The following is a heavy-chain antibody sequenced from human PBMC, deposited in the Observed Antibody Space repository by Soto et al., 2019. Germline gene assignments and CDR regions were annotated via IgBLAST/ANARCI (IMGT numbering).Heavy chain of an antibody. D-gene: IGHD6-13*01. Sequence: QVQLVQSGAEVKKPGASVKLSCKASGYTFINYYIHWVRQAPGQGLEWMGIFKPTSGSTNYAQKFQGRVTLTMDTSTRTVYMELSSLRIDDTAVYYCARDLAAGDYWGQGTLVTVSS. CDR2: FKPTSGST. CDR1: GYTFINYY. J-gene: IGHJ4*02. V-gene: IGHV1-46*01. CDR3: ARDLAAGDY.